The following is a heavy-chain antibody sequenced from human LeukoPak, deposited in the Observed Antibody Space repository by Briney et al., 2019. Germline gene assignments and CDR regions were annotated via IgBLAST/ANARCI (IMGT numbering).Heavy chain of an antibody. J-gene: IGHJ6*03. CDR1: GGSISSSNW. D-gene: IGHD2-2*02. Sequence: PSETLSLTCAVSGGSISSSNWWSWVRQPPGKGLEWIGEVYHSGSTNNNPSLKSRVTISIDKSKHQFSLKLTSVTAADTAAYYCARSYCSSTSCYIPYYYYYMDVWGKGTTVTVSS. CDR3: ARSYCSSTSCYIPYYYYYMDV. V-gene: IGHV4-4*02. CDR2: VYHSGST.